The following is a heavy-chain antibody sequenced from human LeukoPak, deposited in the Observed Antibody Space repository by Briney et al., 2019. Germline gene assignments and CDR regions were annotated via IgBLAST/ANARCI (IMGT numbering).Heavy chain of an antibody. Sequence: GASVKVSCKVSGYTLTELSMHWVRQAPGKGLERMGGFDPEDGETIYAQKFQGRVTMTEDTSTDTAYMELSSLRSEDTAVYYCATEKIMVRGVIILEHNWFDPWGQGTLVTVSS. CDR3: ATEKIMVRGVIILEHNWFDP. J-gene: IGHJ5*02. D-gene: IGHD3-10*01. V-gene: IGHV1-24*01. CDR1: GYTLTELS. CDR2: FDPEDGET.